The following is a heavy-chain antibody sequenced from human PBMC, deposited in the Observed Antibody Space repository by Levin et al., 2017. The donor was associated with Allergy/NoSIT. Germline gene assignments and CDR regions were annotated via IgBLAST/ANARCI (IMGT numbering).Heavy chain of an antibody. CDR1: GFTFSSYW. Sequence: ETLSLTCAASGFTFSSYWMSWVRQAPGKGLEWVANIKQDGSEKYYVDSVKGRFTISRDNAKNSLYLQMNSLRAEDTAVYYCAEGYCSGGSCYSGFQHWGQGTLVTVSS. CDR2: IKQDGSEK. CDR3: AEGYCSGGSCYSGFQH. D-gene: IGHD2-15*01. V-gene: IGHV3-7*02. J-gene: IGHJ1*01.